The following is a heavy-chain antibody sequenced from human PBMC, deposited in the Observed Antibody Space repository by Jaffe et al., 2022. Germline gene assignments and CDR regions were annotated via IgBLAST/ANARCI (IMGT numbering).Heavy chain of an antibody. CDR3: ARAGGYCSGRTCYGYYNYYMDV. J-gene: IGHJ6*03. D-gene: IGHD2-15*01. CDR1: GFTFSSYW. V-gene: IGHV3-74*01. Sequence: EVQLVESGGGLVQPGGSLRLSCAASGFTFSSYWMHWVRQAPGKGLVWVSRIKSDGSRTSYADSVKGRFTISRDNAKNTLYLQMNSLRAEDTAVYYCARAGGYCSGRTCYGYYNYYMDVWGKGTTVTVSS. CDR2: IKSDGSRT.